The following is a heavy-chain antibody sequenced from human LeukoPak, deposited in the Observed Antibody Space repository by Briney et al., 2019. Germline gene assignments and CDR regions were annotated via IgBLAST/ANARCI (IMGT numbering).Heavy chain of an antibody. CDR2: INHSGST. J-gene: IGHJ4*02. D-gene: IGHD3-10*01. V-gene: IGHV4-34*01. CDR3: ARGILDYGSGSYYRAFDY. Sequence: SETLSLTCAVYGGSFSGYYWSWIRQPPGKGLEWIGEINHSGSTNYNPSLKSRVTISVDTSKNQFSLKLSSVTAADTAVYYCARGILDYGSGSYYRAFDYWGQGTLVTVSS. CDR1: GGSFSGYY.